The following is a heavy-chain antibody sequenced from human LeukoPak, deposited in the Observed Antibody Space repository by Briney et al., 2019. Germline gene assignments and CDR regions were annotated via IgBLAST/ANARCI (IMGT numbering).Heavy chain of an antibody. CDR2: ISKSGST. D-gene: IGHD3-10*01. CDR1: GGSISSGDYC. CDR3: AREGRGLITNFDY. Sequence: PSETLSLTCTVSGGSISSGDYCWTWIRQSPGKGLEWVGYISKSGSTYYNPSLKSRVTISVDTSKNRFSLKVNSVTAADTAVYHCAREGRGLITNFDYWGQGTLVTVSS. J-gene: IGHJ4*02. V-gene: IGHV4-30-4*01.